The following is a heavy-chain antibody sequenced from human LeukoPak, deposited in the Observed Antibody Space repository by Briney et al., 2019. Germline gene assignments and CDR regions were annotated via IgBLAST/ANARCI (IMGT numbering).Heavy chain of an antibody. CDR3: TKGASLYVTGPDF. J-gene: IGHJ4*02. V-gene: IGHV3-23*01. D-gene: IGHD5/OR15-5a*01. CDR1: GFTFSSYG. Sequence: PGRSLRLSCAASGFTFSSYGMHWVRQAPGKGLEWVSRIIGSGDTNYADSVKGRFTISRDISMNTLYLQMNSLRAEDTAVYYCTKGASLYVTGPDFWGPGTLVIVSS. CDR2: IIGSGDT.